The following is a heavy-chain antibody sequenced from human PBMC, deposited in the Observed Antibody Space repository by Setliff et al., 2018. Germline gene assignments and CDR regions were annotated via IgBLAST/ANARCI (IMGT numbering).Heavy chain of an antibody. D-gene: IGHD5-12*01. Sequence: PGGSLRLSCAASGFNFSINDMTYGMSWVRQAPGKGLQWVSGISGNSGSTYYAASVKGRFTISRDNSKNTLYLQMNSLRAEDTALYFCEKQKNTGYGQPADSWGQGVQVTVSS. J-gene: IGHJ4*02. CDR3: EKQKNTGYGQPADS. V-gene: IGHV3-23*01. CDR2: ISGNSGST. CDR1: GFNFSINDMTYG.